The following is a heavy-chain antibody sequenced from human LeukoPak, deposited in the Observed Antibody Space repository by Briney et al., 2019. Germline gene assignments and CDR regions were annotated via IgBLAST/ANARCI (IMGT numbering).Heavy chain of an antibody. V-gene: IGHV3-30-3*01. Sequence: GRSLRLSCAASGFTFSSYAMHWVRQAPGKGLEWVAVISYDGSNKYYADSVKGRFTISRDNSKNTLYLQMSSLRAEDTAVYYCAREPYDFWGHHEFDCWGQGTLVTVSS. J-gene: IGHJ4*02. CDR1: GFTFSSYA. CDR3: AREPYDFWGHHEFDC. D-gene: IGHD3-3*01. CDR2: ISYDGSNK.